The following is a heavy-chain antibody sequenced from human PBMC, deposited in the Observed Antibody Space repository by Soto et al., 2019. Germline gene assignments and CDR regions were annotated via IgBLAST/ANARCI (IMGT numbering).Heavy chain of an antibody. J-gene: IGHJ6*02. CDR3: ARDRNHGSYYPYGMDV. Sequence: PSETLSLTCTVSGGSISSGDYYWSWIRQPPGKGLEWIGYIYYSGSTYYNPSLKSRVTISVDTSKNQFSLKLSSVTAADTAVYYCARDRNHGSYYPYGMDVWGQGTTVTVS. D-gene: IGHD1-26*01. V-gene: IGHV4-30-4*01. CDR2: IYYSGST. CDR1: GGSISSGDYY.